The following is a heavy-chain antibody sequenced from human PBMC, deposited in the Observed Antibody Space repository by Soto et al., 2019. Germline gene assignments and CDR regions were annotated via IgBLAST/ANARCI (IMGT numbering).Heavy chain of an antibody. D-gene: IGHD3-10*01. CDR2: IGPTAGSI. V-gene: IGHV3-21*01. Sequence: TGGSLRLSCAASGFTFSTYTMIWVRQAPGKGLEWVSAIGPTAGSIFYADSLKGRFTISRENAKNSLYLQMNNLTAEDTAVYYCATKTTFGIAYWGRGILVTVSS. CDR3: ATKTTFGIAY. CDR1: GFTFSTYT. J-gene: IGHJ4*02.